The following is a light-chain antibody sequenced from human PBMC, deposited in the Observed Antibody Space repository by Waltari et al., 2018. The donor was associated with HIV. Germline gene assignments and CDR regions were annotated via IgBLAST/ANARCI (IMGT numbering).Light chain of an antibody. J-gene: IGKJ2*03. CDR1: RSLVHNDGNTY. CDR3: MQGGHWPYS. CDR2: KVS. V-gene: IGKV2-30*02. Sequence: IVMTQSPLSLPVTLGQPAYISCRSSRSLVHNDGNTYLNWFHQRPGQPPRRLIYKVSNRDSGVPDRFSGSGSDTDFTLRISSVEAEDVGFYYCMQGGHWPYSFGQGTKL.